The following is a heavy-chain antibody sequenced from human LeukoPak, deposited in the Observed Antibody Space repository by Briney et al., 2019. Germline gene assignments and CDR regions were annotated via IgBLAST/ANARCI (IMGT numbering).Heavy chain of an antibody. Sequence: PSETLSLTCTVSGGSISSSSYYWGWIRQPPGKGLEWIGYIYYSGSTNYNPSLKSRVTISVDTSKNQFSLKLSSVTAADTAVYYCARDRRPGKHYYYYYGMDVWGQGTTVTVSS. V-gene: IGHV4-61*05. D-gene: IGHD4-23*01. CDR1: GGSISSSSYY. CDR2: IYYSGST. CDR3: ARDRRPGKHYYYYYGMDV. J-gene: IGHJ6*02.